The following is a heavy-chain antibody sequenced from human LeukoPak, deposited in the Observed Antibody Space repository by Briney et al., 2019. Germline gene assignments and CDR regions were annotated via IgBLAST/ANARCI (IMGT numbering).Heavy chain of an antibody. CDR2: INHSGST. J-gene: IGHJ4*02. V-gene: IGHV4-34*01. CDR1: GGSFSGYY. Sequence: SETLSLTCAVCGGSFSGYYWSWIRQPPGKGLEWIGEINHSGSTNYNPSLKSRVTISVDTSKNQFSLKLSSVTAADTAVYYCARGPNYYDSSGQVGYFDYWGQGTLVTVSS. CDR3: ARGPNYYDSSGQVGYFDY. D-gene: IGHD3-22*01.